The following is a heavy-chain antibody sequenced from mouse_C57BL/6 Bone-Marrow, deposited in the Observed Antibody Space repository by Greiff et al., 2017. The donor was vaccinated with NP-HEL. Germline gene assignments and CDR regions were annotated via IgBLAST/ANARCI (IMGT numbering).Heavy chain of an antibody. J-gene: IGHJ2*01. V-gene: IGHV5-16*01. CDR1: GFTFSDYY. CDR2: INYDGSST. CDR3: ARDRRANWTCDY. Sequence: EVNVVESEGGLVQPGSSMKLSCTASGFTFSDYYMAWVRQVPEKGLEWVANINYDGSSTYYLDSLKSRFIISRDNAKNILYLQMSSLKSEDTATYYCARDRRANWTCDYWGQGTTLTVSS. D-gene: IGHD4-1*01.